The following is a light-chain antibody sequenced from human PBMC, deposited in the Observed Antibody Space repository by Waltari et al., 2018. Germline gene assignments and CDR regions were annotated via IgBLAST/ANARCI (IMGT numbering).Light chain of an antibody. CDR1: QTIATY. Sequence: DIQMTQSPSSLSASVGDRVTITCRASQTIATYLTWYQQKPGKAPNLLISGASDLQSGVPSRFSGGGSGTDFSLTISSLQPEDFATYYCQQSYDTVLTFGGGTRVEIK. V-gene: IGKV1-39*01. CDR2: GAS. CDR3: QQSYDTVLT. J-gene: IGKJ4*01.